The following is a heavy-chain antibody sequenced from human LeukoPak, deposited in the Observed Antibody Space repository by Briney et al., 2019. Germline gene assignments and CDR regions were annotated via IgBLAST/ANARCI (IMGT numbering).Heavy chain of an antibody. V-gene: IGHV3-30*18. CDR1: GFTFSSYG. D-gene: IGHD3-10*01. Sequence: GGSLRLSCAASGFTFSSYGMHWVRQAPGKGLEWVAVISYDGSNKYYADSVKGRFTISRDNSKNTLYLQMNSLRAEDTAVYYCAKSRPLGFGEFDAFDIWGQGTMVTVPS. CDR2: ISYDGSNK. CDR3: AKSRPLGFGEFDAFDI. J-gene: IGHJ3*02.